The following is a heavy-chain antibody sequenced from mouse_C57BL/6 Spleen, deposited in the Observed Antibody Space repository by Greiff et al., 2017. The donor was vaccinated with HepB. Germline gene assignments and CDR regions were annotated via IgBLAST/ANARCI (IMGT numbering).Heavy chain of an antibody. Sequence: VQLQQSGAELVMPGASVKLSCKASGYTFTSYWMHWVKQRPGQGLEWIGEIDPSDSYTNYNQKLKGKSTLTVDKSSSTAYMQLSSLTSEDSAVYYCARRGDSNYALFDVWGTGTTVTVSS. J-gene: IGHJ1*03. D-gene: IGHD2-5*01. V-gene: IGHV1-69*01. CDR2: IDPSDSYT. CDR1: GYTFTSYW. CDR3: ARRGDSNYALFDV.